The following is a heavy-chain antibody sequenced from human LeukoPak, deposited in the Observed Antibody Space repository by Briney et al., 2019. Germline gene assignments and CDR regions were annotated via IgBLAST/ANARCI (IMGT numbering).Heavy chain of an antibody. CDR3: ARVISGYYPIDY. Sequence: GRSLRLSCTASGFTFGDYAMSWVRQAPEKGLEWVANIKQDGSEKYYVDPVKGRFTISRDNAKNALYLKMNSLRAEDTAVYYCARVISGYYPIDYWGQGTLVTVSS. CDR2: IKQDGSEK. D-gene: IGHD3-22*01. J-gene: IGHJ4*02. CDR1: GFTFGDYA. V-gene: IGHV3-7*01.